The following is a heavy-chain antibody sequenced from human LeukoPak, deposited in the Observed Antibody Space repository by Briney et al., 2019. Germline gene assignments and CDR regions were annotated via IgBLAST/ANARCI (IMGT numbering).Heavy chain of an antibody. CDR3: AKREDGYLYYFDY. J-gene: IGHJ4*02. CDR1: GFTSSNYA. Sequence: GGSLRLSCAASGFTSSNYAMTWVRQAPGKGLEWVSAISGSGGNTYYADSVKGRFTISRDNSKNTLYLQMNSLRAEDTAVYYCAKREDGYLYYFDYWGQGTLVTVSS. D-gene: IGHD5-24*01. V-gene: IGHV3-23*01. CDR2: ISGSGGNT.